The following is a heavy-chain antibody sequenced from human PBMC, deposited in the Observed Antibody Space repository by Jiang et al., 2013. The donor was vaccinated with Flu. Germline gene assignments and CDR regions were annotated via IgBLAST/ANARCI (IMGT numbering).Heavy chain of an antibody. D-gene: IGHD4-17*01. CDR3: ATSRYGDYEGAEYFDY. V-gene: IGHV3-30-3*01. J-gene: IGHJ1*01. Sequence: QLVESGGGVVQPGRSLRLSCEVSGFTFISYAMFWVRQAPGKGPEWVAVISNDGSTKYYADSVKGRFTISRDNSKNTVSLLMNSLRDEDAAVYYCATSRYGDYEGAEYFDYWGQGTLVTVSS. CDR2: ISNDGSTK. CDR1: GFTFISYA.